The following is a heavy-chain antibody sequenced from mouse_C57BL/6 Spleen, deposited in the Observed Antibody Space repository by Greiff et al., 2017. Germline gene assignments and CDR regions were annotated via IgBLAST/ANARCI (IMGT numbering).Heavy chain of an antibody. CDR1: GYAFTNYL. J-gene: IGHJ2*01. V-gene: IGHV1-54*01. CDR2: INPGSGGT. D-gene: IGHD1-3*01. Sequence: QVQLKQSGAELVRPGTSVKVSCKASGYAFTNYLIAWVKQRPGQGLEWIGVINPGSGGTNYNEKFKGKATLTADTSSSTAYMQLSSLTSEDSAVYFCARTNTLVFDYWGQGTTLTVSS. CDR3: ARTNTLVFDY.